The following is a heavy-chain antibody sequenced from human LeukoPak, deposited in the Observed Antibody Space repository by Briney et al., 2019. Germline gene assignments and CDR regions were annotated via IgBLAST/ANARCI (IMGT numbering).Heavy chain of an antibody. CDR2: ISAYNGNT. D-gene: IGHD6-13*01. J-gene: IGHJ6*03. CDR1: GYTFTSYG. V-gene: IGHV1-18*01. Sequence: ASVKGSCKASGYTFTSYGISWVRQAPGQGLEWMGWISAYNGNTNYAQKLQGRVTMTTDTSTSTAYMELRSLRSDDTAVYYCARVRQQLVQDYYYMDVWGKGTTVTVSS. CDR3: ARVRQQLVQDYYYMDV.